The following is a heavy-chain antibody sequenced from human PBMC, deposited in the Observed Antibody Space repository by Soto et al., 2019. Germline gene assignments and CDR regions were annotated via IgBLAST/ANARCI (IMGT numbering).Heavy chain of an antibody. J-gene: IGHJ4*02. V-gene: IGHV1-3*01. Sequence: QVQLVQSGAEVKKPGASVKVSCKASGYTFTSYAMHWVRQAPGQRLEWMGWINAGNGNTKYSQKFQGRVTITRDTSASTAYMELSSLRSEDTAVYYCARSYYYDSSGAPFDYWGQGTLVTVSS. CDR2: INAGNGNT. D-gene: IGHD3-22*01. CDR1: GYTFTSYA. CDR3: ARSYYYDSSGAPFDY.